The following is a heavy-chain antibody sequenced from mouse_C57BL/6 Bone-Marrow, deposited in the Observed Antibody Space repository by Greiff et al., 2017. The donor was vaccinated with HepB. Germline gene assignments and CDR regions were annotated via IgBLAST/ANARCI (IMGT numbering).Heavy chain of an antibody. J-gene: IGHJ3*01. Sequence: QVQLQQSGPELVKPRASVKISCKASGYAFSSSWMNWVKQRPGKGLEWIGRIYPGDGDTNYNGKFKGKATLTADKSSSTAYMQLSSLTSEDSAVYFCASPYDYDLFAYWGQGTLVTVSA. D-gene: IGHD2-4*01. CDR2: IYPGDGDT. CDR1: GYAFSSSW. CDR3: ASPYDYDLFAY. V-gene: IGHV1-82*01.